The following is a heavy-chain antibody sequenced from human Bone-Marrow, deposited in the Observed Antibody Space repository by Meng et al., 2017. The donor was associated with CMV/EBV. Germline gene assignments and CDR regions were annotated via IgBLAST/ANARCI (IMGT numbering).Heavy chain of an antibody. V-gene: IGHV4-34*01. D-gene: IGHD3-10*02. CDR3: ARVVFGEVVPSDY. Sequence: SETLSLTCAVYGGSFSGYYWSWIRQPPGKGLEWIGEINHSGSTNYNPSLKSRVTISVDTSKNQFSLKLSSVTAADTAVYYCARVVFGEVVPSDYWGQGTLVTVSS. CDR2: INHSGST. J-gene: IGHJ4*02. CDR1: GGSFSGYY.